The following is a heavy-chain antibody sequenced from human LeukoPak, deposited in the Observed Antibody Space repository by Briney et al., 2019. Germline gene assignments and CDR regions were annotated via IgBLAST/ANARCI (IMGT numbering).Heavy chain of an antibody. CDR3: ATGGSEYSYGYLGFDY. CDR1: GGSISSYY. CDR2: IYYSGST. V-gene: IGHV4-59*01. D-gene: IGHD5-18*01. J-gene: IGHJ4*02. Sequence: ASETLSLTCTVSGGSISSYYWSWIRQPPGKGLEWIGYIYYSGSTNYNPSLKRRVTISVDTSKNQFSLKLSSVTAADTAVYYCATGGSEYSYGYLGFDYWGQGTLVTVSS.